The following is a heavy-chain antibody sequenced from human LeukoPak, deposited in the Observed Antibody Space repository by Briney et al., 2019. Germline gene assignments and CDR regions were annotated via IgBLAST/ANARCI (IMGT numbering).Heavy chain of an antibody. J-gene: IGHJ4*02. CDR1: GSTFSSYA. D-gene: IGHD2-15*01. CDR3: AKALASAPVDC. V-gene: IGHV3-23*01. Sequence: PGGSLRLSCVASGSTFSSYAMTWVRQAPGKGLEWVSGISGSGGSTYYADSVKGRFTFSRDNSKNTLYLQMNSLRAEDTAVYYCAKALASAPVDCWGQGTLVTVSS. CDR2: ISGSGGST.